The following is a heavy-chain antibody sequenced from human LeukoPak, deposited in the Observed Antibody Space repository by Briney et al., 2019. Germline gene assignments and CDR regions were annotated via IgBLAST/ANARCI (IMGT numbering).Heavy chain of an antibody. J-gene: IGHJ4*02. CDR2: IYYSGST. V-gene: IGHV4-59*01. D-gene: IGHD3-10*01. CDR1: GGSISSCY. CDR3: ARGRSGSYYNFDY. Sequence: PSETLSLTCTVSGGSISSCYWSWIRQPPGKGLEWIGYIYYSGSTNYNPSLKSRVTISVDTSRNQFSLKLSSVTAADTAVYYCARGRSGSYYNFDYWGQGTLVTVSS.